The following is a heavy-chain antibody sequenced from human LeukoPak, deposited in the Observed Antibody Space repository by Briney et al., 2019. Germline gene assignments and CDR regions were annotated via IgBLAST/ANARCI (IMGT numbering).Heavy chain of an antibody. CDR2: IIGRGTST. CDR1: GFTFSFYA. Sequence: GGSLRLSCAASGFTFSFYAMSWVRQAPGKGLEWVSAIIGRGTSTYYADSVKGRLTVSRDNSKNTLYLQMNSLRAEDTAVYYCAKDQYNSSWTALLFDYWGQGTLVTVSS. D-gene: IGHD6-13*01. CDR3: AKDQYNSSWTALLFDY. V-gene: IGHV3-23*01. J-gene: IGHJ4*02.